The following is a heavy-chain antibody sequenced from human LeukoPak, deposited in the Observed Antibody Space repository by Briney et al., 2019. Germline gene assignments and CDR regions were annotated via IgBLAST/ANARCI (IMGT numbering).Heavy chain of an antibody. CDR1: GFVFDDYD. D-gene: IGHD1-26*01. J-gene: IGHJ4*02. V-gene: IGHV3-30*02. CDR2: IRSDGYHT. CDR3: AKPSGSGVDY. Sequence: GGSLRLSCGASGFVFDDYDMHWVRQAPGMGLEWVAFIRSDGYHTYYTDSVKGRFIITRDNFKNTLYLQMNSLRLEDMAVYYCAKPSGSGVDYWGRGTRVTVSS.